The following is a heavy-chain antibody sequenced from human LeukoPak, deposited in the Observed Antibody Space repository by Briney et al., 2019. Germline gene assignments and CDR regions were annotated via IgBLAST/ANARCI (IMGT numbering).Heavy chain of an antibody. CDR2: ISYDGNNK. D-gene: IGHD2-8*02. J-gene: IGHJ3*02. V-gene: IGHV3-30-3*01. CDR3: ARSRGSPNTGEDAFDI. Sequence: GGSLRLPCAASRFTFSHYAMHWVRQAPGKGLEWVAVISYDGNNKYYADSVKGRFTISRDNSRNTLSLQMNSLRAEDTAVYYCARSRGSPNTGEDAFDIWGQGTLVTVSS. CDR1: RFTFSHYA.